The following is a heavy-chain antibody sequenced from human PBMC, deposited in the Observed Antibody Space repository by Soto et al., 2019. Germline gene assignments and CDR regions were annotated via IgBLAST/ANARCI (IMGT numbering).Heavy chain of an antibody. J-gene: IGHJ6*02. D-gene: IGHD4-17*01. CDR1: GGTFSSYA. V-gene: IGHV1-69*13. CDR3: ARGGDYSYGMDV. CDR2: IIPIFGTA. Sequence: SVKVSCKASGGTFSSYAISWVRQAPGQGLEWMGGIIPIFGTANYAQKFQGRVTITADESTSTAYMELSSLRSEDTAVYYCARGGDYSYGMDVWGQGTTVTVSS.